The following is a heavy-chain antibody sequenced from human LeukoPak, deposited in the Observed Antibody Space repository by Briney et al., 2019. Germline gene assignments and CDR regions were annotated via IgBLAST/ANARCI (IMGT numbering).Heavy chain of an antibody. V-gene: IGHV4-59*08. D-gene: IGHD1/OR15-1a*01. CDR1: GGSISSYY. Sequence: SETLSLTCAVSGGSISSYYWSWIRQPPGKGLEWIAYIYSSGNTNYNPSFKSRVTISVDTSKNQFSLKLTSVAAAGPAIYYCARQPSGTAAFDIWGQGTMVIVSS. CDR2: IYSSGNT. J-gene: IGHJ3*02. CDR3: ARQPSGTAAFDI.